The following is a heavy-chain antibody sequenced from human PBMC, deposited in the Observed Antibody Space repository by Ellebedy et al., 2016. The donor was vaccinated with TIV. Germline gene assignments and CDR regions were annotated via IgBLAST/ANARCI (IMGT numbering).Heavy chain of an antibody. CDR3: ARGGTGYYGMDV. Sequence: AASVKVSCKASGGTFSSYAISWVRQAPGQGLEWMGGIIPIFGTANYAQKFQGRVTITADESTSTAYMELSSLRSEDTAVYYCARGGTGYYGMDVWGQGTTVTVSS. CDR2: IIPIFGTA. CDR1: GGTFSSYA. D-gene: IGHD1-1*01. J-gene: IGHJ6*02. V-gene: IGHV1-69*13.